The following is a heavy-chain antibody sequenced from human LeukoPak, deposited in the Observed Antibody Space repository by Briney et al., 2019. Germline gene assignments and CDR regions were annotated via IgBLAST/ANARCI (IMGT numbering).Heavy chain of an antibody. CDR1: GFTFSSYS. Sequence: GGSLRLSCAASGFTFSSYSMNRVRQAPGKGLEWVSSISSSSSYIYYADSVKGRFTISRDNAKNSLYLQMNSLRAEDTAVYYCAREETDYYGSGSYFPDYWGQGTLVTVSS. V-gene: IGHV3-21*01. D-gene: IGHD3-10*01. J-gene: IGHJ4*02. CDR2: ISSSSSYI. CDR3: AREETDYYGSGSYFPDY.